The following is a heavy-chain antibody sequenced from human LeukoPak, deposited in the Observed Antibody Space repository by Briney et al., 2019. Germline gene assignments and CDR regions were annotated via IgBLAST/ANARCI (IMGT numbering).Heavy chain of an antibody. J-gene: IGHJ4*02. D-gene: IGHD3-22*01. CDR3: ARNYDSSGYTAFGY. CDR2: IYSSGST. Sequence: SETLSLTCTVSGGSISSYYWSWIRQPPGKGLEWIGHIYSSGSTNYNPSLKSRVTISVDTSKNQFSLKLSSVTAADTAVCYCARNYDSSGYTAFGYWGRGTLVTVSS. CDR1: GGSISSYY. V-gene: IGHV4-59*01.